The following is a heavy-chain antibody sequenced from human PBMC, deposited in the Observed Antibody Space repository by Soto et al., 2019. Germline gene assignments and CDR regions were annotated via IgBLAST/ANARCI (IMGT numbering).Heavy chain of an antibody. CDR1: GFTVSSNY. CDR2: IYSGGST. J-gene: IGHJ5*02. V-gene: IGHV3-66*01. Sequence: GGSLRLFCAASGFTVSSNYMSWVRQAPGKGLEWVSVIYSGGSTYYADSVKGRFTISRDNSKNTLYLQMNSLRAEDTAVYYCARDNLLWFGDYNWFDPWGQGTLVTVSS. D-gene: IGHD3-10*01. CDR3: ARDNLLWFGDYNWFDP.